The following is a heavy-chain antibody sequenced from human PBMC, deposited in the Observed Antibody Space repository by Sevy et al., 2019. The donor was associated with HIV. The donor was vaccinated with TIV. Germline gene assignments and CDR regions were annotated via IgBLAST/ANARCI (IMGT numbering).Heavy chain of an antibody. CDR3: AKPAVAGTFYFDY. CDR1: GFTFRSYG. V-gene: IGHV3-30*18. D-gene: IGHD6-19*01. Sequence: GGSPRLSCAASGFTFRSYGMHWVRHAPGKGLEWVAVISYDGSNKYYADSVKGRFTISRDNSKNTLYLQMNSLRAEDTAVYYCAKPAVAGTFYFDYWGQGTLVTVSS. J-gene: IGHJ4*02. CDR2: ISYDGSNK.